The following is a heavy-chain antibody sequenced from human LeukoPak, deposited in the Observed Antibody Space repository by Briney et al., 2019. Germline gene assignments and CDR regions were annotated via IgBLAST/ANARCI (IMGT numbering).Heavy chain of an antibody. V-gene: IGHV4-34*01. J-gene: IGHJ5*02. CDR1: GGSFSGYY. Sequence: SETLSLTCAVYGGSFSGYYWTWIRQPPGKGLEWIGEINHSGSTNYNPSLKSRVTISVDTSKNQFSLKLSSVTAAGTAVYYCASFRPRYYGSGSYYWFDPWGQGTLVTVSS. CDR3: ASFRPRYYGSGSYYWFDP. D-gene: IGHD3-10*01. CDR2: INHSGST.